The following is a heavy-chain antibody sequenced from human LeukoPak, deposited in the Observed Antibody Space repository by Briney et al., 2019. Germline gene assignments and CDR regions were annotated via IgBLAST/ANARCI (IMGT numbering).Heavy chain of an antibody. CDR3: AILQNDFWSGYPYYFDY. D-gene: IGHD3-3*01. CDR1: GFTFSSYA. V-gene: IGHV3-23*01. J-gene: IGHJ4*02. CDR2: ISGSGGST. Sequence: GGSLRLSCAASGFTFSSYAMSWVRQAPGKGLEWVSAISGSGGSTYYADSVKGRFTISRDNSKNTLYLQMNSLRAEDTAVYYCAILQNDFWSGYPYYFDYWGQGTLVTVSS.